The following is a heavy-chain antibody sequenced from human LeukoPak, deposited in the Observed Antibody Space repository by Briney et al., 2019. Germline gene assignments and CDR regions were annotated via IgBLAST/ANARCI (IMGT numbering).Heavy chain of an antibody. Sequence: GGSLRLSCAASGFTFSSYAMSWVRQAPGKGLEWVSAISGSSGSTYYADSVKGRFTISRDNSKNTLYLQMNSLRAEDTAVYYCAKGGSGYSYYFDYWGQGTLVTVSS. CDR2: ISGSSGST. CDR1: GFTFSSYA. V-gene: IGHV3-23*01. D-gene: IGHD3-22*01. CDR3: AKGGSGYSYYFDY. J-gene: IGHJ4*02.